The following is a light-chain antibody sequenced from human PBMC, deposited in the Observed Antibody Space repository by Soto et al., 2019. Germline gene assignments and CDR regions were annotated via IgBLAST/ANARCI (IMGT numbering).Light chain of an antibody. V-gene: IGLV2-14*01. CDR3: NSYTSSSTLV. Sequence: QSALTQPASVSGSPGQSITISCTGTSSDVGGYKYVSWYQQHPGKAPKLMIYEVSNRPSGVSNRFSGSKSGNTASLTISELQADDEADYYCNSYTSSSTLVFGTGTKVTVL. J-gene: IGLJ1*01. CDR2: EVS. CDR1: SSDVGGYKY.